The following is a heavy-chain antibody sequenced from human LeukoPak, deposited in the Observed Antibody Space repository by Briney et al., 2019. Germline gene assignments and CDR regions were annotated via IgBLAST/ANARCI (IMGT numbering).Heavy chain of an antibody. CDR1: GFTASSDH. J-gene: IGHJ4*02. CDR2: TYSGGST. D-gene: IGHD5-18*01. CDR3: ATKRGYNYGLDY. Sequence: GGSLRLSCAASGFTASSDHMSWVRQAPGKGLEWVSVTYSGGSTYYADSVKGRFTISRDNSKNTLYLQMNSLRAEDTAVYYCATKRGYNYGLDYWGQGTLVTVSS. V-gene: IGHV3-53*01.